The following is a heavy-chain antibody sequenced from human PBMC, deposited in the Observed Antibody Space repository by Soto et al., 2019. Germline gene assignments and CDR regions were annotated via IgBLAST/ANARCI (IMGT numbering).Heavy chain of an antibody. CDR2: VIPPFGTA. D-gene: IGHD3-16*01. V-gene: IGHV1-69*12. CDR3: VRGRGSAYCYGLDV. J-gene: IGHJ6*02. CDR1: GGTFSTYA. Sequence: QVQLVQSGAELKKPGSSVKVSCKASGGTFSTYAISWVRQAPGQGLEWMGGVIPPFGTANYAQKFQGRVAITADESTSTAYMELSSLGSEDAAVYYCVRGRGSAYCYGLDVWGRGTTVTVSS.